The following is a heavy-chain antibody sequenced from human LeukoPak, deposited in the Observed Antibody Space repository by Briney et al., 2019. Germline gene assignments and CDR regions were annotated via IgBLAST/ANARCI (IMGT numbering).Heavy chain of an antibody. J-gene: IGHJ3*02. CDR2: ISSSSSYI. D-gene: IGHD3-22*01. V-gene: IGHV3-21*01. CDR3: ARDAGGVHYYDSSIAFDI. Sequence: GGSLRLSCAASGFTFSSYSMNWVRQAPGKGLEWVSSISSSSSYIHYADSVKGRFTISRDNAKNSLYLQMNSLRAEDTAVYYCARDAGGVHYYDSSIAFDIWGQGTMVTVSS. CDR1: GFTFSSYS.